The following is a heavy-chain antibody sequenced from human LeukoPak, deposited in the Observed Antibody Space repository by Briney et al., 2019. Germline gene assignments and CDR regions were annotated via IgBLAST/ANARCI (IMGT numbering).Heavy chain of an antibody. CDR3: ARDCSSTSCIGGAFDV. V-gene: IGHV4-59*01. Sequence: SETLSLTCTVSGGSISSYYWSWIRQPPGKGLEWIGYIYYSGSTNYNPSLKSRVTISVDTSKNQFSLKLSSVTAADTAVYYCARDCSSTSCIGGAFDVWGQGTMVTVSS. CDR2: IYYSGST. D-gene: IGHD2-2*01. CDR1: GGSISSYY. J-gene: IGHJ3*01.